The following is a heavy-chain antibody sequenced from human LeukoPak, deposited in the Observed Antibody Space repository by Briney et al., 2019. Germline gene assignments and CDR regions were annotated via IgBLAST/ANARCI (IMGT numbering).Heavy chain of an antibody. Sequence: GGSLRLSCAASGFTFSSYAMHWVRQAPGKGLEYVSAISSNGGSTYYANSVKGRFTISRDNSKNTLYLQMGSLRAEDMAVYYCARPRSWLLPYFDYGGQGTLVTVSS. CDR2: ISSNGGST. V-gene: IGHV3-64*01. CDR3: ARPRSWLLPYFDY. D-gene: IGHD3-22*01. J-gene: IGHJ4*02. CDR1: GFTFSSYA.